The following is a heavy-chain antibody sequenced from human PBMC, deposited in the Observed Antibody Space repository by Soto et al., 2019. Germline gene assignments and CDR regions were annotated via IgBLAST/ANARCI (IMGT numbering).Heavy chain of an antibody. Sequence: GGSLRLSCAASGFTFSSYAMSWVHQAPGKGLEWVSAISGSGGSTYYADSVKGRFTISRDNSKNTLYLQMNSLRAEDTAVYYCAKYGYYYGSGPRDNYYYMDVWGKGTTVTVSS. V-gene: IGHV3-23*01. CDR1: GFTFSSYA. D-gene: IGHD3-10*01. CDR2: ISGSGGST. CDR3: AKYGYYYGSGPRDNYYYMDV. J-gene: IGHJ6*03.